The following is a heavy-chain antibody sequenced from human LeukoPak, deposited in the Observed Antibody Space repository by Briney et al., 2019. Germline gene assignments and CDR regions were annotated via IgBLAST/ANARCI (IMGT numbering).Heavy chain of an antibody. Sequence: SETLSLTCTASGGSISSYYWSWLRQPPGKGLEWIGYIYYSGSTNYNPSLKSRVTISVDTSKNQFSLKLSSVTAADTAVYYCARVSGTTDYYYYYYMDVWGKGTTVTVSS. CDR2: IYYSGST. CDR1: GGSISSYY. D-gene: IGHD1-7*01. CDR3: ARVSGTTDYYYYYYMDV. V-gene: IGHV4-59*01. J-gene: IGHJ6*03.